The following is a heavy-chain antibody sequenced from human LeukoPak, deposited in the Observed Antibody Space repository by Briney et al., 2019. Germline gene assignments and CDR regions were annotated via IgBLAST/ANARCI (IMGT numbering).Heavy chain of an antibody. V-gene: IGHV4-31*03. J-gene: IGHJ4*02. CDR1: GGSISSGGYY. Sequence: SQTLSLTCTVSGGSISSGGYYWSWIRQHPGKGLEWIGYIYYSGSTYYNPSLKSRVTISVDTSKNQFSLKLSSATAADTAVYYCARDSPTYYYDSSGYRVGYFDYWGQGTLVTVSS. D-gene: IGHD3-22*01. CDR2: IYYSGST. CDR3: ARDSPTYYYDSSGYRVGYFDY.